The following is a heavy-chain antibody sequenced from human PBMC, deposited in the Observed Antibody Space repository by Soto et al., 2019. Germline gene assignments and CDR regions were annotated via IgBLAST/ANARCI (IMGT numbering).Heavy chain of an antibody. CDR3: ARVPVSMVRGYAMDV. Sequence: QVHLVESGGGLVKPGGSLRLSCAASGFTFNDYYMSWVRQAPGKGLEWVSYISSSGPYTKYGDSVKGRFTISRDNAKNSLYLQMSSLRVEDTAVYYCARVPVSMVRGYAMDVSGQGTTVTVSS. V-gene: IGHV3-11*06. CDR2: ISSSGPYT. CDR1: GFTFNDYY. J-gene: IGHJ6*02. D-gene: IGHD3-10*01.